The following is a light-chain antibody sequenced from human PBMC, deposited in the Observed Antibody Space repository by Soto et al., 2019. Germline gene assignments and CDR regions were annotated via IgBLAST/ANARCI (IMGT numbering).Light chain of an antibody. Sequence: EIVLTQSPGTLSLSPGERATLSCRASQSVSTRYLAWYQQKPGRAPRLLIHGVSSRATGIPDRFSGSGSGTDFILTISRLEPEDFAVYYCQQFGTSPLVTFGPGTKVDIK. V-gene: IGKV3-20*01. CDR1: QSVSTRY. CDR3: QQFGTSPLVT. CDR2: GVS. J-gene: IGKJ3*01.